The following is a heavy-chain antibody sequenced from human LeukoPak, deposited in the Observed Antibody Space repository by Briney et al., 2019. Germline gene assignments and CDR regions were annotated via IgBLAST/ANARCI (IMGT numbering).Heavy chain of an antibody. CDR3: ATIRSRGNWFDP. D-gene: IGHD3-10*01. CDR1: GGSISSYY. CDR2: IYYSGST. Sequence: SETLSLTCTVSGGSISSYYWSWIRQPPGKGLEWIGYIYYSGSTNYNPSLKSRVTISVDTSKNQFPLKLRSVTAADTAVYYCATIRSRGNWFDPWGQGTLVTVSS. V-gene: IGHV4-59*01. J-gene: IGHJ5*02.